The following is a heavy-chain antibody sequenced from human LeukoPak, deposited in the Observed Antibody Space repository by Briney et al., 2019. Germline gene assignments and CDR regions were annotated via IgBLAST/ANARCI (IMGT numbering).Heavy chain of an antibody. CDR2: TYYSGST. V-gene: IGHV4-59*12. J-gene: IGHJ3*02. CDR3: AAQSWGFDI. CDR1: GGSISSYY. Sequence: PSETLSLTCSVSGGSISSYYWSWIRQPPGKGLEWIGYTYYSGSTKYNPSLKSRVNISVDKSKSQFSLKLSSVTAADTAVYYCAAQSWGFDIWGQGTMVTVSS. D-gene: IGHD7-27*01.